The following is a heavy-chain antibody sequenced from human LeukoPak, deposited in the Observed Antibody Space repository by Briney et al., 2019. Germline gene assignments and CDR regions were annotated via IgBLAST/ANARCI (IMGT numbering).Heavy chain of an antibody. CDR1: GGSISSTSYY. J-gene: IGHJ4*02. V-gene: IGHV4-39*01. CDR3: ARQGSGYDY. CDR2: VYYSGST. D-gene: IGHD5-12*01. Sequence: SETLSLTCTVSGGSISSTSYYWGWIRQPPGKGLEWIGSVYYSGSTYYNPFLKSRVTTAVDTSKNQFFLKVRSVTAEDPAVYYCARQGSGYDYWGQGTLVTVPS.